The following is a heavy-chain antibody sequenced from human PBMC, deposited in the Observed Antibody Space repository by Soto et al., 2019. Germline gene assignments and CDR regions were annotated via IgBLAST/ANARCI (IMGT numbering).Heavy chain of an antibody. CDR2: IKSEANGGTT. Sequence: EVQLVESGGGLVKPGGSLRLSCAASGFSFSNAWMKWVRQAPGKGLEWVGRIKSEANGGTTDHAAAVKGRFITSRDDSKNRLFLQMHSLLTEAKALYYSGYYRGTSARSVDFWGQGTRVTVSS. V-gene: IGHV3-15*07. CDR1: GFSFSNAW. CDR3: GYYRGTSARSVDF. J-gene: IGHJ4*02. D-gene: IGHD1-26*01.